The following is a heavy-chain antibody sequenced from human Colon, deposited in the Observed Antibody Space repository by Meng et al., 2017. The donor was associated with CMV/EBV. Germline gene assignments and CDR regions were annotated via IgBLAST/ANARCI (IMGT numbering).Heavy chain of an antibody. CDR1: GFTFASHT. Sequence: GGSLRLSCAASGFTFASHTMTWVRQAPGKGLEWVSSISSRKSHIYYADSVKGRFTISRDDAQNSLSLQMNSLRAEDSAVYYCARAGPSMVVGGYYFDYRGQGTLVTVSS. D-gene: IGHD3-22*01. CDR3: ARAGPSMVVGGYYFDY. CDR2: ISSRKSHI. J-gene: IGHJ4*02. V-gene: IGHV3-21*01.